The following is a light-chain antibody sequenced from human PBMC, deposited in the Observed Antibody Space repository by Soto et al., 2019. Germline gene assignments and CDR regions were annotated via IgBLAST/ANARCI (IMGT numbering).Light chain of an antibody. CDR2: RDN. V-gene: IGLV1-44*01. J-gene: IGLJ1*01. CDR1: SSNIGSNT. CDR3: AAWDGSLKGYV. Sequence: QSVLTQPASTSGTPGQRVTISCTGSSSNIGSNTVNWYQQLPGTAPKLLIYRDNRRPSGVPDRFSGSKSGTSASLAISGLQSEDEADYYRAAWDGSLKGYVFGTGTNGTVL.